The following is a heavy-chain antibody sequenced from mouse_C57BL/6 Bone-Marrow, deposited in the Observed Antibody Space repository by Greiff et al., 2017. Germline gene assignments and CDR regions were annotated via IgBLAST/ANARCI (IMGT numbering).Heavy chain of an antibody. CDR3: ARRRSTGGYAMDY. D-gene: IGHD1-1*01. J-gene: IGHJ4*01. CDR2: ISGGGGNT. CDR1: GFTFSSYT. Sequence: EVKVVESGGGLVKPGGSLKLSCAASGFTFSSYTMSWVRQTPEKRLEWVATISGGGGNTYYPDSVKGRFTISRDNAKNTLYLQMSSLRSGDTALYYCARRRSTGGYAMDYWGQGTSVTVSA. V-gene: IGHV5-9*01.